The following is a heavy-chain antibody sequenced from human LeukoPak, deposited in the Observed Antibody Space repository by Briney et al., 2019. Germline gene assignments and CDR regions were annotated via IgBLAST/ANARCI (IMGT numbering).Heavy chain of an antibody. CDR1: GFTFSSYS. CDR3: ASGMRQLLDFRHSFDP. D-gene: IGHD1-1*01. Sequence: GGSLRLSCAASGFTFSSYSMNWVRQAPGKGLEWVSSIGSSSSYIYYADSVKGRFTISRDNAKNSLYLQMNSLRAEDTAVYYCASGMRQLLDFRHSFDPWGQGTLVTVSS. J-gene: IGHJ5*02. V-gene: IGHV3-21*01. CDR2: IGSSSSYI.